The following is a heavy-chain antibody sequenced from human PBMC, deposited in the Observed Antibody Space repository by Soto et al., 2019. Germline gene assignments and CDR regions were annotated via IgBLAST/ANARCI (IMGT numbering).Heavy chain of an antibody. D-gene: IGHD3-3*01. J-gene: IGHJ6*02. CDR1: GFTFSNYW. Sequence: EVQLVESGGGLLQPGGSRRLSCAASGFTFSNYWMNWVRQAPGKGLVWVSRINSDGSTTNYEDSVKGRFTIYRDNAKNTPHLQMSSLRADDTAVYYCARIDFWSGMDVWGQGTTVTVSS. V-gene: IGHV3-74*01. CDR3: ARIDFWSGMDV. CDR2: INSDGSTT.